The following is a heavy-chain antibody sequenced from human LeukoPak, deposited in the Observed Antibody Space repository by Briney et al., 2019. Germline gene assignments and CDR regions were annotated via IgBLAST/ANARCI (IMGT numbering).Heavy chain of an antibody. Sequence: GASVKVSCKASGYTFSDYYLHWVRQAPGQGLEWVGWINPNSGGTNFAQKFQGRVTMTRDTSISTAYMELSRLRSDDTAVYYCARELNYDSSGYYFDYWGQGTLVTVSS. D-gene: IGHD3-22*01. CDR3: ARELNYDSSGYYFDY. J-gene: IGHJ4*02. CDR1: GYTFSDYY. V-gene: IGHV1-2*02. CDR2: INPNSGGT.